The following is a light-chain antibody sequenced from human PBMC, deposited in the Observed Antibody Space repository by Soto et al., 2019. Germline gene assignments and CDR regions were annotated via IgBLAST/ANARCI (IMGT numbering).Light chain of an antibody. Sequence: ILMTQSPATLSVSPGERATLSCRASQSVSNNLAWYQQKPGQAPRLLIYDASTRATGIPARFSGSGSGTGFTPTISGLQSEDFAVYYCQQYNNWPPWTFGQGTKVEIK. CDR3: QQYNNWPPWT. J-gene: IGKJ1*01. V-gene: IGKV3-15*01. CDR1: QSVSNN. CDR2: DAS.